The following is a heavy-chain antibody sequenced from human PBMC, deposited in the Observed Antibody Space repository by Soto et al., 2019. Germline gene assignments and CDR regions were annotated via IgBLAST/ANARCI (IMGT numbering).Heavy chain of an antibody. CDR3: AKDLTPPWAPRTIDGFDI. J-gene: IGHJ3*02. CDR2: ISYDGSNK. Sequence: GGSLRLSCAVSGFTFSSYGMHWVRQAPGKGLEWVAVISYDGSNKYYADSVKGRFTISRDNSKNTLYLQMNSLRAEDTAVYYCAKDLTPPWAPRTIDGFDIWGQGTMVTVSS. CDR1: GFTFSSYG. V-gene: IGHV3-30*18. D-gene: IGHD1-1*01.